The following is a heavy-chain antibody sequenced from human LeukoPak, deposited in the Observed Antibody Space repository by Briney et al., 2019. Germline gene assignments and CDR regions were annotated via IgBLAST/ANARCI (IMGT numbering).Heavy chain of an antibody. D-gene: IGHD3-3*01. V-gene: IGHV1-2*02. CDR3: ARDHYDFWSGYCGGEDWFDP. CDR2: INPNSGGT. CDR1: GYTFTGYY. Sequence: ASVKVSCKASGYTFTGYYMHWVRQAPGQGLEWMGWINPNSGGTNYAQKFQGRVTMTRDTSISTAYMELSRLRSDDTAVYYCARDHYDFWSGYCGGEDWFDPWGQGTLVTVSS. J-gene: IGHJ5*02.